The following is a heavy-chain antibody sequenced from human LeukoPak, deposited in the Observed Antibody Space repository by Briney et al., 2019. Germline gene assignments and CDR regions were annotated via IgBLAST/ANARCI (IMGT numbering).Heavy chain of an antibody. CDR2: ISAYNGNT. V-gene: IGHV1-18*01. CDR1: GYTFTSYG. J-gene: IGHJ6*03. Sequence: ASVKVSCKAYGYTFTSYGLSWVRQARGQGLEWMGWISAYNGNTNYTQKLQGRVTMTTDTSTSTAYMELRSLRSDDTAVYCCARAGLGPVYYYMDVRGKGTTVTVSS. D-gene: IGHD3-10*01. CDR3: ARAGLGPVYYYMDV.